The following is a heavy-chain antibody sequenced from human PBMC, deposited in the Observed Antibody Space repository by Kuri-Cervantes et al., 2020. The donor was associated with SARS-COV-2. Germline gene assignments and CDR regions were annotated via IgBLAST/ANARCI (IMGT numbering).Heavy chain of an antibody. Sequence: GGSLRLSCAASGSTFSSYAMHWVRQAPGKGLEWVAVISYDGSNKYYADSVKGRFTISRDNSKNTLYLQMNSLRAEDTAVYYCARDIGMATNRGLDYWGQGTLVTVSS. V-gene: IGHV3-30-3*01. CDR2: ISYDGSNK. J-gene: IGHJ4*02. D-gene: IGHD5-24*01. CDR3: ARDIGMATNRGLDY. CDR1: GSTFSSYA.